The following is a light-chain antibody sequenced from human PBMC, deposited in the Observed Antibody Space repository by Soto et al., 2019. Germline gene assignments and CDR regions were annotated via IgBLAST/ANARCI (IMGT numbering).Light chain of an antibody. Sequence: EIVLTPSPATLSLSPGERATLSCRASQSVSSSLAWYQQTPGQAPRLLIYDASNRATGIPARFSGSGSGTDFTLTISSLEPEDFAVYFCQQRSNWPLTFGGGTKVDIK. CDR1: QSVSSS. V-gene: IGKV3-11*01. CDR2: DAS. CDR3: QQRSNWPLT. J-gene: IGKJ4*01.